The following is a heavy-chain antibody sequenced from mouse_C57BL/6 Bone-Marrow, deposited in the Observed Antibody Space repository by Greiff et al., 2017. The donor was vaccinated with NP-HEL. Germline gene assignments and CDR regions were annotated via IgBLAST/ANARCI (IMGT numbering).Heavy chain of an antibody. CDR1: GFTFSDYY. J-gene: IGHJ4*01. D-gene: IGHD2-10*01. CDR2: ISTGGGST. CDR3: AEHKAYYEYYDALDY. Sequence: EVKLVESGGGLVQPGASVKLSCAASGFTFSDYYMYWVRQTPEKRLEWVAYISTGGGSTYYPDTFKGRSTMSRDNAKNTLYLQMSRLKSEDTAMDYCAEHKAYYEYYDALDYWGQGTPVTVSS. V-gene: IGHV5-12*01.